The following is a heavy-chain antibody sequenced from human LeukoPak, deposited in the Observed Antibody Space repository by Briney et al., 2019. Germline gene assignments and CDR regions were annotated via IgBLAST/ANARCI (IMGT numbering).Heavy chain of an antibody. J-gene: IGHJ4*02. CDR2: IKEDGSEE. V-gene: IGHV3-7*01. D-gene: IGHD2-2*01. CDR3: ARGCTSSSCYDY. Sequence: PGGSLRLSCAASRFTFSSYWMTWVRQAPGKGLEWVANIKEDGSEEYYVDSVKGRFTISRDNAKNSLYLQMNSLRAEDTAVYYCARGCTSSSCYDYWGQGTLVTVSS. CDR1: RFTFSSYW.